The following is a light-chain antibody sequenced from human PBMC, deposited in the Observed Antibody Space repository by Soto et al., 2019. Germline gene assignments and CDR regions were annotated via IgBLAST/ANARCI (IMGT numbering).Light chain of an antibody. J-gene: IGKJ4*01. CDR2: GAS. Sequence: ERVMTQSPATLSVSPGERATLSCRASQSVRSDLAWYQQKPGQAPRLLIYGASTRATGIPARFSGSGSGTEFTLTISSLQSEDFAFYYCQQYNDWPLTFGGGTKVEIK. CDR1: QSVRSD. CDR3: QQYNDWPLT. V-gene: IGKV3-15*01.